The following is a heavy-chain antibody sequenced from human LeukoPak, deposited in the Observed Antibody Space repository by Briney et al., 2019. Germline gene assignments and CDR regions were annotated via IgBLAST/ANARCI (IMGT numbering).Heavy chain of an antibody. Sequence: GGSLRLSCAASGFTVSSNYMSWVRRAPGKGLEWVSLVYSDGNTYYADSVKGRFTISRDDSKNTLYLQMNSLRTEDTAIYFCARGRSGPFDYWGQGTLVTVSS. V-gene: IGHV3-53*01. J-gene: IGHJ4*02. CDR2: VYSDGNT. CDR3: ARGRSGPFDY. D-gene: IGHD2-15*01. CDR1: GFTVSSNY.